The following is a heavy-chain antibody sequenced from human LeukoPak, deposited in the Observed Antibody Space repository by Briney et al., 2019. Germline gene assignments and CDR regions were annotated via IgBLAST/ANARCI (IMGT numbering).Heavy chain of an antibody. Sequence: GGSLRLSCAASGFTFSSYSMNWVRQAPGKGLEWVSSISSSSSYIYYADSVKGRFTISRDNAKNSLYLQMNSLRAEDTAVYYCASGQTYGSGRKGWFDPWGQGTQVTVSS. CDR3: ASGQTYGSGRKGWFDP. D-gene: IGHD3-10*01. J-gene: IGHJ5*02. CDR2: ISSSSSYI. V-gene: IGHV3-21*01. CDR1: GFTFSSYS.